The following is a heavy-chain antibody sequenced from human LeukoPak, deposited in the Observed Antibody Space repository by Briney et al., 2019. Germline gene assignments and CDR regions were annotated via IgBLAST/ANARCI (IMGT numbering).Heavy chain of an antibody. CDR1: GFTFSSYS. D-gene: IGHD2-2*01. CDR3: ARSVYCSSTSCLDY. Sequence: GGSLRLSCAASGFTFSSYSMNWVRQAPGKGLEWVSAISSSSSYIYYADSVKGRFTISRDNAKNSLYLQMNSLRAEDTAVYYCARSVYCSSTSCLDYWGQGTLVTVSS. J-gene: IGHJ4*02. CDR2: ISSSSSYI. V-gene: IGHV3-21*01.